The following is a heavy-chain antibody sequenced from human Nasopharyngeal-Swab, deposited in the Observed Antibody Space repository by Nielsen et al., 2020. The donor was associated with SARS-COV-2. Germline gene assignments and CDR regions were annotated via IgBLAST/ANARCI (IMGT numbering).Heavy chain of an antibody. J-gene: IGHJ4*02. CDR1: DGSISSSTYN. D-gene: IGHD6-13*01. CDR2: IYYGGNT. Sequence: ARTLSLTCTVSDGSISSSTYNWAWSRQPPGKGLEWIGTIYYGGNTYYNPSHKSRVTRSVDTSKNQFSLTLGSVTAALSAVLYCATLSSSWYEYYFDYWGQGTLVTVSS. V-gene: IGHV4-39*01. CDR3: ATLSSSWYEYYFDY.